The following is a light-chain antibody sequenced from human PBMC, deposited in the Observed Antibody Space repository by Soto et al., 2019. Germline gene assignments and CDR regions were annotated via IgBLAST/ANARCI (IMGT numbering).Light chain of an antibody. CDR3: QQSYSTPT. Sequence: DIQMTQSPSSLSASGGDRVNISCRTRQSVSLYVNWYQQKPGKAPILLIYASSSLQSGVPSRFSGSGSGTDFTLTISSLEPEDFATYYCQQSYSTPTFGQGTKVEIK. CDR2: ASS. CDR1: QSVSLY. V-gene: IGKV1-39*01. J-gene: IGKJ2*01.